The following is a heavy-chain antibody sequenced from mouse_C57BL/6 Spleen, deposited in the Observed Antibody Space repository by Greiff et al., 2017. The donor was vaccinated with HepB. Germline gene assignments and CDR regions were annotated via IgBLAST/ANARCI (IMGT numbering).Heavy chain of an antibody. CDR1: GYTFTSYW. Sequence: QVQLQQSGAELAKPGASVKLSCKASGYTFTSYWMHWVKQRPGQGLEWIGYINPSSGYTKYNQKFKDKATLTADKSSSTAYMQLSSLTYEDSAVYYFANYDYDVGYAMDYWGQGTSVTVSS. CDR3: ANYDYDVGYAMDY. J-gene: IGHJ4*01. V-gene: IGHV1-7*01. D-gene: IGHD2-4*01. CDR2: INPSSGYT.